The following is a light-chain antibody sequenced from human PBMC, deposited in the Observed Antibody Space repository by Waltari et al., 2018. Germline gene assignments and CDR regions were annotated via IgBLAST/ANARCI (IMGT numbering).Light chain of an antibody. Sequence: DVQVTQSPSSLSASVGDSVTITCRTSQDIDRYLIWYQQKPGNAPKLLIYAASYLQSGVPSRFSGSGSGTDFSLTISNLQPEDFAVYYCQQNYRTPTFGGGTKVEVK. CDR1: QDIDRY. V-gene: IGKV1-39*01. CDR2: AAS. J-gene: IGKJ4*01. CDR3: QQNYRTPT.